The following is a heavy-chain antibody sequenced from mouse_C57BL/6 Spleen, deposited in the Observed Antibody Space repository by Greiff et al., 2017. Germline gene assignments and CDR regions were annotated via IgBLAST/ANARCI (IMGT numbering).Heavy chain of an antibody. D-gene: IGHD1-1*01. CDR3: ARDYYGSCAY. J-gene: IGHJ3*01. CDR2: IHPNSGST. Sequence: QVQLQQSGAELVKPGASVKLSCKASGYTFTSYWMHWVKQRPGQGLEWIGMIHPNSGSTNYNEKFKSKATLTVDKSSSTAYMQLSSLTSEDSAVYYCARDYYGSCAYWGQGTLVTVSA. CDR1: GYTFTSYW. V-gene: IGHV1-64*01.